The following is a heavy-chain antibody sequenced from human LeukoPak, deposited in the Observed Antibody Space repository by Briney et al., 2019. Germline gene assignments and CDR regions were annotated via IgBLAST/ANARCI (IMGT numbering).Heavy chain of an antibody. Sequence: GGSLRLSCAASGFTFDDYAMHWVRQAPGKGLEWVSGISWNSGSIGYADSVKGRFTISRDNAKNSLYLQMNSLRAEDTALYYCAKDNVDSSGYRDYWGQGTLVTVSS. V-gene: IGHV3-9*01. CDR2: ISWNSGSI. CDR1: GFTFDDYA. J-gene: IGHJ4*02. D-gene: IGHD3-22*01. CDR3: AKDNVDSSGYRDY.